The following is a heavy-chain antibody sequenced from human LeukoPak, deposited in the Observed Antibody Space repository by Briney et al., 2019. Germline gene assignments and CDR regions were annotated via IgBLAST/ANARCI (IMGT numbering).Heavy chain of an antibody. Sequence: SETLSLACTVSGGSISSYYWSWLRQPPGKGLEWIGYIYYSGSTNYNPSLKSRVTISVDTSKNQFSLKLSSVTAADTAVYYCARDKRGRDGYIPYYYYYMDVWGKGTTVTVSS. D-gene: IGHD5-24*01. CDR1: GGSISSYY. CDR2: IYYSGST. J-gene: IGHJ6*03. CDR3: ARDKRGRDGYIPYYYYYMDV. V-gene: IGHV4-59*01.